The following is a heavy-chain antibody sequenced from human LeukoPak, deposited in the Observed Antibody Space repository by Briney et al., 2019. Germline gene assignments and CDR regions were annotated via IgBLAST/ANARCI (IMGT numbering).Heavy chain of an antibody. CDR1: GGSISSYY. J-gene: IGHJ5*02. V-gene: IGHV4-4*07. D-gene: IGHD6-13*01. CDR3: ATDRSSWYLNWFDP. Sequence: SETLSLTCTVSGGSISSYYWSWIRQPAGKGLEWIGRIYTSGSTNYNPSLKSRVTMSVDTSKNQFSLKLSSVTAADTAVYYCATDRSSWYLNWFDPWGQGTMVIVS. CDR2: IYTSGST.